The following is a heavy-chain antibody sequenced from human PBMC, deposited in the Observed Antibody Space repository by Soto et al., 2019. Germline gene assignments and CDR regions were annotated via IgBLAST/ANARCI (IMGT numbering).Heavy chain of an antibody. Sequence: SETLSLTCTVSGGSISSYYWSWIRQPPGKGLEWIGYIYYSGSTNYNPSLKIRFTISVDTSKNQFSLKLSSVTAADTAVYYCARKLGYSYGSYFDYWGQGTLVTVSS. CDR1: GGSISSYY. CDR3: ARKLGYSYGSYFDY. V-gene: IGHV4-59*08. J-gene: IGHJ4*02. D-gene: IGHD5-18*01. CDR2: IYYSGST.